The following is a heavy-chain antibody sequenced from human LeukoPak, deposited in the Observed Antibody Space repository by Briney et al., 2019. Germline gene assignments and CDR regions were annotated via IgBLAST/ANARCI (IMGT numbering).Heavy chain of an antibody. Sequence: GGPLDLPFEPLGLTLGSFWLPWFPQAQGRGLEWVATIKADGSDKYYVNSVKGRFTISRDNAKNSLSLQMDSLRAEDTAVYYCARGGLWGGDYWGQGTLVTVSS. CDR3: ARGGLWGGDY. V-gene: IGHV3-7*01. J-gene: IGHJ4*02. D-gene: IGHD3-16*01. CDR2: IKADGSDK. CDR1: GLTLGSFW.